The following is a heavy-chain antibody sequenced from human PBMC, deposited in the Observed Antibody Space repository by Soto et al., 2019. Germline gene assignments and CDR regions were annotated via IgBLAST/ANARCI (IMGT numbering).Heavy chain of an antibody. CDR2: INAGNGNT. V-gene: IGHV1-3*01. CDR3: ARGLTKVNNSREG. CDR1: GYTFTSYA. D-gene: IGHD4-17*01. J-gene: IGHJ1*01. Sequence: ASVKVSCKASGYTFTSYAMHWVRQAPGQRLEWMGWINAGNGNTKYSQKFQGRVTITRDTSASTAYMELSSLRSEGTAVYYCARGLTKVNNSREGWGQGTLVTVSS.